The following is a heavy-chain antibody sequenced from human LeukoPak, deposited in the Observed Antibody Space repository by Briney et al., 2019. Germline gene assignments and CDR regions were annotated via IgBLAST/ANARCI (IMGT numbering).Heavy chain of an antibody. V-gene: IGHV1-69*06. CDR2: IIPIFGTA. Sequence: GASVKVSCKASGGTFSSYAISWVRQAPGQGLEWMGGIIPIFGTANYAQKFQGRVTITADKSTSTACMELSSLRSEDTAVYYCASDTIAVAGEGAFDIWGQGTMVTVSS. D-gene: IGHD6-19*01. CDR3: ASDTIAVAGEGAFDI. J-gene: IGHJ3*02. CDR1: GGTFSSYA.